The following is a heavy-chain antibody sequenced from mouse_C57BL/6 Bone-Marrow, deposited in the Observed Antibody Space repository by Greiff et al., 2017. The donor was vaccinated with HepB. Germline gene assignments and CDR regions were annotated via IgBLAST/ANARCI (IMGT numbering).Heavy chain of an antibody. D-gene: IGHD1-1*01. CDR2: IDPSDSYT. V-gene: IGHV1-69*01. CDR3: ARSDYGSGGDY. Sequence: VQLQQPGAELVMPGASVKLSCKASGYTFTSYWMHWVKQRPGQGLEWIGEIDPSDSYTNYNQKFKGKSTLTVDKSSSTAYMQLSSLTSEDSAVYYCARSDYGSGGDYWGQGTTLTVSS. J-gene: IGHJ2*01. CDR1: GYTFTSYW.